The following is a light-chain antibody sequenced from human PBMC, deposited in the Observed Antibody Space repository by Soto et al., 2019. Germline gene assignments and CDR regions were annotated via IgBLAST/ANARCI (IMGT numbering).Light chain of an antibody. CDR3: GTWDHSVSGYV. J-gene: IGLJ1*01. CDR1: SSNIGNNY. CDR2: ENN. V-gene: IGLV1-51*02. Sequence: QSALTQPPSVSVAPGQQVTISCSGSSSNIGNNYVSWFQHLPGATPKLLIYENNRRPTGIPDRFSGSKSATSATLGITGLQTGDEADYYCGTWDHSVSGYVFGTGTKLTVL.